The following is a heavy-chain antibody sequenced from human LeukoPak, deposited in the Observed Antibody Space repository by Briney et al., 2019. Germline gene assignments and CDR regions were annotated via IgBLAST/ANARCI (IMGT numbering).Heavy chain of an antibody. V-gene: IGHV3-23*01. CDR1: GFTFSTYA. Sequence: PGGSLRLSCAASGFTFSTYAVSWARLAPGEGLEWVSGISGSGGSTYYADSVKGRFTSSRDNSNNTLYVQMNSLRVEDTAVYYCAKSGGLSGSGRLAMDVWGQGTTVTVSS. CDR2: ISGSGGST. D-gene: IGHD3-10*01. CDR3: AKSGGLSGSGRLAMDV. J-gene: IGHJ6*02.